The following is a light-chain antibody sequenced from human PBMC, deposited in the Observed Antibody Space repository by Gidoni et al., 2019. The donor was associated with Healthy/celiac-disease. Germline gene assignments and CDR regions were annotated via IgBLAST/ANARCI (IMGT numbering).Light chain of an antibody. CDR1: KLGDKY. CDR2: QDS. Sequence: SYELTQPPSVSVSPGQTASITCSGDKLGDKYACWYQQKPGQSPVLVIYQDSKRPSGIPERFSGSNTGNTATLTVSGTQAMDEADYDCQAWDSSTAVFGGGTKLTV. CDR3: QAWDSSTAV. J-gene: IGLJ2*01. V-gene: IGLV3-1*01.